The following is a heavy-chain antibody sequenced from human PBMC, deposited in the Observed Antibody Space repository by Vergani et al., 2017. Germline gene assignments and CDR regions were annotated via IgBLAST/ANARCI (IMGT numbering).Heavy chain of an antibody. D-gene: IGHD1-26*01. J-gene: IGHJ4*02. CDR1: GGTFSSYA. Sequence: QVQLVQSGAEVKKPGSSVKVSCKASGGTFSSYAISWVRQAPGQGLEWMGGIIPIFGTANYAQKFQGRVTITADESTSTAYMELSSLRSEDTAVYYCAGLIPFGSDGENYFDYWGQGTLVTVSS. CDR3: AGLIPFGSDGENYFDY. V-gene: IGHV1-69*12. CDR2: IIPIFGTA.